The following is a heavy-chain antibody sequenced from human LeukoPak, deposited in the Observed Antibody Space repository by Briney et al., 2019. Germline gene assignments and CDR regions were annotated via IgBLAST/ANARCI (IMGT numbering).Heavy chain of an antibody. Sequence: GGSLRLSCAASGFTFSSYAMSWVRQAPGKGLEWVSAISGSGGSTYYADSVKGRFTISRDNSKNTLYLQMNSLRAEDTAVYYCAKEPIGDVATMRDYFDYWGQGTLVTVSS. J-gene: IGHJ4*02. CDR3: AKEPIGDVATMRDYFDY. D-gene: IGHD5-12*01. CDR2: ISGSGGST. V-gene: IGHV3-23*01. CDR1: GFTFSSYA.